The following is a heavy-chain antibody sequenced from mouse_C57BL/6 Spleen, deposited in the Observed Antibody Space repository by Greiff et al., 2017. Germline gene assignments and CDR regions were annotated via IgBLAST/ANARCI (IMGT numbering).Heavy chain of an antibody. J-gene: IGHJ4*01. CDR2: INPYNGGT. D-gene: IGHD1-1*01. CDR1: GYTFTDYY. Sequence: EVQLQQSGPVLVKPGASVKMSCKASGYTFTDYYMNWVKQSHGKSLEWIGVINPYNGGTSYNQKFKGKATLTVDKSSSTAYMELNSLTSEDSAVYYCARRMTTVATGAMDYWGQGTSVTVSS. V-gene: IGHV1-19*01. CDR3: ARRMTTVATGAMDY.